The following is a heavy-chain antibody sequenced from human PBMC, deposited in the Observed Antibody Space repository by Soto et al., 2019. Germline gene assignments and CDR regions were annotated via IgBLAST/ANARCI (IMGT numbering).Heavy chain of an antibody. Sequence: QITLKESGPTLVKPTQTLTLTCTFSGFSLTTDRVGVGWIRQPPGEALEWLAVIYWDDSKTYRPSRESRLTIPKDTSKNQVALTMTNMDSLDTATYYCAHAYGGRSLYWGQGTRVTVSS. D-gene: IGHD1-26*01. CDR3: AHAYGGRSLY. CDR1: GFSLTTDRVG. V-gene: IGHV2-5*02. CDR2: IYWDDSK. J-gene: IGHJ4*02.